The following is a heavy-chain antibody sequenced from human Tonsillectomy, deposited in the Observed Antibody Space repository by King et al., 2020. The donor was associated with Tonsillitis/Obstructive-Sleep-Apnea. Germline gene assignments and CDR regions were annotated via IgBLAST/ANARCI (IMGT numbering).Heavy chain of an antibody. CDR3: AKDGWWELLLPPRPSYMDV. CDR2: ISYDGSTQ. J-gene: IGHJ6*03. D-gene: IGHD1-26*01. Sequence: VQLVESGGGVVQPGRSLRLSCAASGFTFSSYGMHWVRQAPGKGLEWVAVISYDGSTQYYGDSVKGRVTISRDNSKNTLYLQMNSLRAEDTAVYYCAKDGWWELLLPPRPSYMDVWGKGTTVTVSS. V-gene: IGHV3-30*18. CDR1: GFTFSSYG.